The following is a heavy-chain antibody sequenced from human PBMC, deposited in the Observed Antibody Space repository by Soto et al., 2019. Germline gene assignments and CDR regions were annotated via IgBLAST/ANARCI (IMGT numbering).Heavy chain of an antibody. V-gene: IGHV1-69*01. CDR1: GGTFGSYA. J-gene: IGHJ6*01. Sequence: QVQLVQSGAEVKKPGSSVKLSCKASGGTFGSYAISWVRQAPGQGLEWRGGIIPIPGTANYAQTFQGRVTIAADESKSTAYMELGSLRSEDTAVYYCARSQGSSTSLEIYYYYYYGMDVWGQGTTVTVSS. CDR3: ARSQGSSTSLEIYYYYYYGMDV. CDR2: IIPIPGTA. D-gene: IGHD2-2*01.